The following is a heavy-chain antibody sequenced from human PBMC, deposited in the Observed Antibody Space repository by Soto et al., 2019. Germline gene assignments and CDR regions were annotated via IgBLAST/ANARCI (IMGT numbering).Heavy chain of an antibody. CDR2: ISTSGATR. CDR1: GFTFSTDS. J-gene: IGHJ4*02. Sequence: EVQLVESGGGLVQPGGSLRLSCVASGFTFSTDSMNWVRQAPGKGLEWVAHISTSGATRYYADSVKGRFTISRDNAKTSLYLQMDSLRNEDTAVYYCARFFGSGFDYWGQGTLVTVCS. CDR3: ARFFGSGFDY. V-gene: IGHV3-48*02. D-gene: IGHD6-19*01.